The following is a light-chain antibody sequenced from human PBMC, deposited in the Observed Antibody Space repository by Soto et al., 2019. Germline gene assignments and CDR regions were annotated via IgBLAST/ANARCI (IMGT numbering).Light chain of an antibody. J-gene: IGKJ3*01. CDR3: QQYNNWPPAIT. Sequence: ETLMTQSPATLYVSPGERATLSCRASQSVSTNLAWFQQKPGQAPRLLIYGASTRATGIPARFSGSGSGTDFTLTISSLQSEDFAVYYCQQYNNWPPAITFGPGTKVDIK. CDR2: GAS. CDR1: QSVSTN. V-gene: IGKV3-15*01.